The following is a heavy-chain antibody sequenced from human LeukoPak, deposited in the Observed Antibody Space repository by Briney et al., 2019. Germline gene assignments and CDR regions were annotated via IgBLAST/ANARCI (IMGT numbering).Heavy chain of an antibody. V-gene: IGHV1-69*13. CDR1: GGTFSTNA. CDR3: ARGGSSSWRVT. J-gene: IGHJ4*02. CDR2: IIPIFGAP. Sequence: ASVKVSCKASGGTFSTNAISWVRQAPGQGLEWMATIIPIFGAPNYAPKFQGRVSITADESTSTAYMVLSSLRAEDTAVYYCARGGSSSWRVTWGQGTLVTVSS. D-gene: IGHD6-13*01.